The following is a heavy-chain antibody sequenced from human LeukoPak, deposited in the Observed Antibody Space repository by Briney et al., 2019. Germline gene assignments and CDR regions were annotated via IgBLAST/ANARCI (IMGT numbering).Heavy chain of an antibody. CDR3: AKDRNIAVTGRRGGYFDY. D-gene: IGHD6-19*01. V-gene: IGHV3-23*01. Sequence: HPGGSLRLPCAASGFTFSSYGMSWVRQAPGKGLEWVSVISGSGGTTYYADSVKGRFTVSRDNSKNTLYLQMNSLRAEDTAIYYCAKDRNIAVTGRRGGYFDYWGQGTRVTVSS. J-gene: IGHJ4*02. CDR1: GFTFSSYG. CDR2: ISGSGGTT.